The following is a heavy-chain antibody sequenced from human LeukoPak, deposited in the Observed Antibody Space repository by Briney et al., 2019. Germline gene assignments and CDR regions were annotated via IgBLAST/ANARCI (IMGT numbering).Heavy chain of an antibody. V-gene: IGHV4-4*09. J-gene: IGHJ4*02. D-gene: IGHD2-2*02. CDR2: IHSGGTT. CDR1: VRSITGYH. Sequence: PSEPQSLPCTVSVRSITGYHSSWIRHSPRTALEWICYIHSGGTTNQNHSLRSRVTMSLDTSKNQFSLRLSSVTAADTALYYCARHGARAGGYCSSTSCYTFDSWGQGTVVTVSA. CDR3: ARHGARAGGYCSSTSCYTFDS.